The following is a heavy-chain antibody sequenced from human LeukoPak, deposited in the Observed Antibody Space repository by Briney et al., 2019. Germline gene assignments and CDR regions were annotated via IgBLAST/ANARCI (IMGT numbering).Heavy chain of an antibody. CDR3: ARERSEEWLSIDY. D-gene: IGHD3-3*01. Sequence: GASVKVSCKASGYTFTGYYMHWVRQAPGQGLEWMGRINPNSGGTNYAQKFQGRVTMTRDTSISTAHMELSRLRSDDTAVYYCARERSEEWLSIDYWGQGTLVTVSS. V-gene: IGHV1-2*06. J-gene: IGHJ4*02. CDR2: INPNSGGT. CDR1: GYTFTGYY.